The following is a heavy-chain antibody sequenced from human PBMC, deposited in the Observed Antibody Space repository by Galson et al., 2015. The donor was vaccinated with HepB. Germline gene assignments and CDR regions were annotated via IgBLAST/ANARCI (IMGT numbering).Heavy chain of an antibody. CDR3: ASNIGIAAAGYYGMDV. Sequence: SETLSLTCAVYGGSFSGYYWSWIRQPPGKGLEWIGEINHSGSTNYNPTLKSRVTISVDTSKNQFSLKLSSVTAADTAVYYCASNIGIAAAGYYGMDVWGQGTTVTVSS. J-gene: IGHJ6*02. D-gene: IGHD6-13*01. CDR2: INHSGST. CDR1: GGSFSGYY. V-gene: IGHV4-34*01.